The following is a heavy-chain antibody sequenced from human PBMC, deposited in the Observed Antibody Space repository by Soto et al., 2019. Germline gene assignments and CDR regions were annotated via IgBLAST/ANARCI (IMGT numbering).Heavy chain of an antibody. CDR3: ARGGYYCISSSCSPRSDY. CDR1: GFTFSSYA. CDR2: ISYDGSNK. J-gene: IGHJ4*02. D-gene: IGHD2-2*01. Sequence: QVQLVESGGGVVQPGRSLRLSCAASGFTFSSYAMHWVRQAPGKGLEWVAVISYDGSNKYYADSVKGRFTISRDNSTHKLYLQMNSLRAEDTSVYYCARGGYYCISSSCSPRSDYWGEGTLVTVSS. V-gene: IGHV3-30-3*01.